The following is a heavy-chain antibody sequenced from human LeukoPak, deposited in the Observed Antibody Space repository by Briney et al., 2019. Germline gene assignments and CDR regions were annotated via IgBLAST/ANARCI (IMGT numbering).Heavy chain of an antibody. D-gene: IGHD5-18*01. CDR3: ARDPHGYKSGYGWFDP. Sequence: GGSLRLSCAASGFTFSSFSMNWVSQAPGKGLEWVSSISSSSDYIHYADSVKGRFTISRDNAKNSLYLQMNSLRAEDTAVYYCARDPHGYKSGYGWFDPWGQGTLVTVSS. V-gene: IGHV3-21*01. CDR1: GFTFSSFS. CDR2: ISSSSDYI. J-gene: IGHJ5*02.